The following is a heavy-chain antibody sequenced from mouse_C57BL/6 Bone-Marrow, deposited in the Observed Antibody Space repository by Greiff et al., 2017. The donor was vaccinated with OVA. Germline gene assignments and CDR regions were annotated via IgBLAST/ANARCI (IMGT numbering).Heavy chain of an antibody. V-gene: IGHV5-17*01. CDR2: ISSGSSTI. D-gene: IGHD1-1*01. J-gene: IGHJ3*01. CDR3: ARNSLYYYGSSFFAY. Sequence: EVHLVESGGGLVKPGGSLKLSCAASGFTFSDYGMHWVRQAPEKGLEWVAYISSGSSTIYYADTVKGRFTISRDNAKNTLFLQMTSLRSEDTAMYYCARNSLYYYGSSFFAYWGQGTLVTVSA. CDR1: GFTFSDYG.